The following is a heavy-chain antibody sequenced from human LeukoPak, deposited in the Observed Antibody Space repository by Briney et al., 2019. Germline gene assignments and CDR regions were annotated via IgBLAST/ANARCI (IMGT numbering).Heavy chain of an antibody. D-gene: IGHD3-22*01. CDR2: IIPILGIA. V-gene: IGHV1-69*04. CDR3: ARVPYYYDSSGYYDY. CDR1: GGTFSSYA. Sequence: SVKVSCKASGGTFSSYAISWVRQAPGQGLEWMGRIIPILGIANYAQKFQGRVTITADKSTSTAYMELSSLRSEDTAVYYCARVPYYYDSSGYYDYWGQGTLVTVSS. J-gene: IGHJ4*02.